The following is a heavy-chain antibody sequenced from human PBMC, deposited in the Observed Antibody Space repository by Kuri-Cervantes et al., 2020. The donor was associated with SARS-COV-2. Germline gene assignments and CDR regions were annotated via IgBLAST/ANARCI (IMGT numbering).Heavy chain of an antibody. Sequence: ESLKISCTVSSGSVSGGSYYWSWIRQPPGKGLEWIGYIHYSGNTKYNPSLESRVTISVDTSKSQFSLEVNSVTAADTAVYYCARVGVVPAVMVRRTDYYYYMDVWGKGTTVTVSS. V-gene: IGHV4-61*01. CDR1: SGSVSGGSYY. J-gene: IGHJ6*03. D-gene: IGHD2-2*01. CDR2: IHYSGNT. CDR3: ARVGVVPAVMVRRTDYYYYMDV.